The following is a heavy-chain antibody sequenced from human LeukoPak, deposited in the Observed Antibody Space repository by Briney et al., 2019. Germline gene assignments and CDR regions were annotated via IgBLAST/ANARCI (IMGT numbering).Heavy chain of an antibody. CDR2: ISAYNGDT. CDR1: GYTFSSYG. D-gene: IGHD3-3*01. J-gene: IGHJ6*02. CDR3: ARGGGDFWSGYYPYYYYGMDV. V-gene: IGHV1-18*01. Sequence: GASVKVSCKASGYTFSSYGISWVRQAPGQGLEWMGWISAYNGDTNYAQKVQGRVTMTTDTSTTTAYMELRSLGSDDTAVYYCARGGGDFWSGYYPYYYYGMDVWGQGTTVTVSS.